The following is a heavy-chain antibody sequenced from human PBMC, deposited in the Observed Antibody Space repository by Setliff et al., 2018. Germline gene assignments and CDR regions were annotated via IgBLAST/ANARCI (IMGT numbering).Heavy chain of an antibody. CDR3: ARDNTIVGATDY. CDR1: GGSITSGSYY. Sequence: SLTCAVSGGSITSGSYYWSWIRQPAGEGLEWIGRLHTSGTTDYNPSLKGRVTISADTSTNHFSLKLTSVTAADTAVYYCARDNTIVGATDYWGQGALVTAPQ. J-gene: IGHJ4*02. V-gene: IGHV4-61*02. CDR2: LHTSGTT. D-gene: IGHD1-26*01.